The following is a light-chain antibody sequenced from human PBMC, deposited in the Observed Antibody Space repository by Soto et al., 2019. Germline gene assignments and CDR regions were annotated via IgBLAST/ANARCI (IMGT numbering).Light chain of an antibody. V-gene: IGKV1-5*03. CDR2: KAS. CDR1: QSISSW. Sequence: DIQMPQSPSTLSASVGDRVTITCRASQSISSWLAWYQQKPGKAPKLLIYKASSLESGVPSRVCGRGSGTEFTITVSRLQPDDFATYYCQQYNSWTFGQGTKVEI. J-gene: IGKJ1*01. CDR3: QQYNSWT.